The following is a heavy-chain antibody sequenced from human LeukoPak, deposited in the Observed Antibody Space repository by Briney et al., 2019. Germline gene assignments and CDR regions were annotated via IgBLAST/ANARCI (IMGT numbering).Heavy chain of an antibody. D-gene: IGHD3-16*02. CDR3: AGGQIMITFGGVIVK. Sequence: GRSLRLSCAASGSTFSSYAMHWVRQAPGKGLEWVAVISYDGSNKYYADSVKGRFTISRDNSKNTLYLQMNSLRAEDTAVYYCAGGQIMITFGGVIVKWGQGTLVTVSS. CDR2: ISYDGSNK. J-gene: IGHJ4*02. V-gene: IGHV3-30*04. CDR1: GSTFSSYA.